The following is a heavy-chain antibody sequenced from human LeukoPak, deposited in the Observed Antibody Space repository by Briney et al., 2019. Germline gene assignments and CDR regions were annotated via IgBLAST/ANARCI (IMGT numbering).Heavy chain of an antibody. J-gene: IGHJ4*02. D-gene: IGHD3-22*01. CDR1: GFTFSGSA. Sequence: GGSLRLSRAASGFTFSGSAMHWVRQASGKGLEWVGRIRSKANSYATAYAASVKGRFTISRDDSKNTAYLQMNSLKTEDTAVYYCTRLYYDSSGPPAYWGQGTLVTVSS. CDR2: IRSKANSYAT. CDR3: TRLYYDSSGPPAY. V-gene: IGHV3-73*01.